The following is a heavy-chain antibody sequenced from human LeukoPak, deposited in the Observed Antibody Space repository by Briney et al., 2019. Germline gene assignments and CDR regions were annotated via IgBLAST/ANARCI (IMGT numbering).Heavy chain of an antibody. V-gene: IGHV3-48*01. D-gene: IGHD2-15*01. Sequence: RGSLRLSCAASGFTFSTYSMSWVRQAPGKGLEWVSYISSSSSTKYYADSVKGRFTISGDNSKNTLYLQMNSLRAEDTAVYYCAREGCSGGSCRFAYWGQGTLVTVSS. CDR1: GFTFSTYS. J-gene: IGHJ4*02. CDR2: ISSSSSTK. CDR3: AREGCSGGSCRFAY.